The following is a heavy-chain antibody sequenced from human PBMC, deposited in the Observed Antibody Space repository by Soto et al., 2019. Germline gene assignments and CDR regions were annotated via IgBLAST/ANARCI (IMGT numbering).Heavy chain of an antibody. D-gene: IGHD2-2*01. CDR1: GFTFNEYA. J-gene: IGHJ6*02. Sequence: EVQLEESGGGVVQPGGSLTLSCAASGFTFNEYAMHWVRQLPGRGLEWVSSLSWNTTDVRYADSVRGRFTISRDNAKNSLYLQMNSLRPEDTALYYCVRDSAFCSSASWHAYFYFYGMDVWGQGTTVTVSS. V-gene: IGHV3-9*01. CDR3: VRDSAFCSSASWHAYFYFYGMDV. CDR2: LSWNTTDV.